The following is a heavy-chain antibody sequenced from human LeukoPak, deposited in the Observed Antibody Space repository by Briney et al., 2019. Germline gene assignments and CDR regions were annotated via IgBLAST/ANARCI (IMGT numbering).Heavy chain of an antibody. D-gene: IGHD2-15*01. CDR2: IKQDGSEK. Sequence: GGSLRLSCAASGFTFSNYWMSWVRQAPGKGLEWVANIKQDGSEKYYVDSVKGRFTISRDNAKNSLYLQMNSLRAEDTAVYYCARSRYCSGGSCYNYYYMDVWGKGTTVTVSS. CDR1: GFTFSNYW. V-gene: IGHV3-7*01. CDR3: ARSRYCSGGSCYNYYYMDV. J-gene: IGHJ6*03.